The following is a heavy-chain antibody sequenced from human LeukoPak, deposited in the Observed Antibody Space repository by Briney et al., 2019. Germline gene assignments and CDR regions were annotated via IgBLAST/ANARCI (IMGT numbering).Heavy chain of an antibody. V-gene: IGHV3-33*08. Sequence: PGGSLRLSCAASGFTFSSYGMHWVRQAPGKGLEWVAVIWYDGKDKYYEDSVKGRFTISRDNSKSTLYLQMNRLRGEDTAMYYCAAGYFDWHYWGQGILVTVSS. CDR1: GFTFSSYG. CDR3: AAGYFDWHY. D-gene: IGHD3-9*01. J-gene: IGHJ4*02. CDR2: IWYDGKDK.